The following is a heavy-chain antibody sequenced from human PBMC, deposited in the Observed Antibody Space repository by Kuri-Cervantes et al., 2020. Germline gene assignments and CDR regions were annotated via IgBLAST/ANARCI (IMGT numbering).Heavy chain of an antibody. J-gene: IGHJ4*02. CDR3: AKDGITSAGTPFDS. CDR2: ISSSSTTI. D-gene: IGHD6-13*01. V-gene: IGHV3-48*01. Sequence: GGSLRLSCAASGFTFINYNINWVRQAPGKGLEWISHISSSSTTIYYVDSVKGRFTTSRDNAKNSLYLQLNSLRAEDTAVYYCAKDGITSAGTPFDSWGQGTLVTVSS. CDR1: GFTFINYN.